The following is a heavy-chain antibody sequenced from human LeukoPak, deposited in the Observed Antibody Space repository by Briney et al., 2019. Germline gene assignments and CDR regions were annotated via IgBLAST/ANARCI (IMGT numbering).Heavy chain of an antibody. Sequence: GGSLRLSCTASGFTFGDYAMSWVRQAPGKGLEWVGFIRSKAYGGTTEYAASVKGRFTISRDDSKSIAYLQMNSLKTEDTAVYYCTRGVWEWELPAGFDPWGQGTLVTVSS. J-gene: IGHJ5*02. CDR3: TRGVWEWELPAGFDP. V-gene: IGHV3-49*04. CDR1: GFTFGDYA. CDR2: IRSKAYGGTT. D-gene: IGHD1-26*01.